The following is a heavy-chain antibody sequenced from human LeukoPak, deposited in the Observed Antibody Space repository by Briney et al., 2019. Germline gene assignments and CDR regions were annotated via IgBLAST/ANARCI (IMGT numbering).Heavy chain of an antibody. CDR3: ARDSDWAFHY. D-gene: IGHD2-21*02. CDR1: GFTFSNYV. Sequence: GGSLRLSCAASGFTFSNYVMSWVRQAPGKGLEWVSYINHNGEMIFYPDFVKGRFTISRDNAKNSLYLQMNSLRDEDTAVYYCARDSDWAFHYWGQGTLVTVSS. J-gene: IGHJ4*02. V-gene: IGHV3-48*02. CDR2: INHNGEMI.